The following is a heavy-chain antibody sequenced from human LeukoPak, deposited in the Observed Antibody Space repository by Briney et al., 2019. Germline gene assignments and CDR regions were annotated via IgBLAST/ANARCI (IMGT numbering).Heavy chain of an antibody. CDR1: GGSISGYY. Sequence: ASETLSLTCTVSGGSISGYYWSWIRQPPGKGLEWIGYISYSGSTNYNPSLKSRVTISVDTSKNQFSLKLSSLTAADTAVYYCARVTRTYFYYYYMDVWGKGTTVTVSS. CDR2: ISYSGST. V-gene: IGHV4-59*01. J-gene: IGHJ6*03. CDR3: ARVTRTYFYYYYMDV.